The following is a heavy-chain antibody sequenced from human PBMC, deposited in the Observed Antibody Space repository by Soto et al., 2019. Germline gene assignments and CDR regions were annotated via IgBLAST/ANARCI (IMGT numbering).Heavy chain of an antibody. V-gene: IGHV3-33*01. CDR3: ARETVRGVNGWFDP. CDR1: GFTFSSYG. D-gene: IGHD3-10*01. Sequence: QVQLVESGGGVVQPGRSLRLSCAASGFTFSSYGMHWVRQAPGKGLEWVAVIWYDGSNKYYADSVKGRFTISRDNSKNTLYLQMNSLRAEDTAVYYCARETVRGVNGWFDPWGQGTLVTVSS. CDR2: IWYDGSNK. J-gene: IGHJ5*02.